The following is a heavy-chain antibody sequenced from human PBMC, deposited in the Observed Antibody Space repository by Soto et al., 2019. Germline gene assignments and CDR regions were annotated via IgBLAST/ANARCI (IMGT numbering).Heavy chain of an antibody. CDR3: ARHLTTVWWFDP. D-gene: IGHD4-17*01. Sequence: SETLSLTCTVSGDSISNSYWSWVRQPPGKGLEWIGFIYRSGNTNYNPSLKSRVTMSKDTSKNQFFLRLNSVTAADTAVYYCARHLTTVWWFDPWGQGTLVTVSS. J-gene: IGHJ5*02. V-gene: IGHV4-59*08. CDR2: IYRSGNT. CDR1: GDSISNSY.